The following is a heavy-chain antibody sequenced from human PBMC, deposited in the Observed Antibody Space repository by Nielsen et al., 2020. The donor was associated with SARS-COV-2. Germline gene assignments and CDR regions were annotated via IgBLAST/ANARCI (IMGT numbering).Heavy chain of an antibody. CDR2: ISSVLSYI. V-gene: IGHV3-21*01. J-gene: IGHJ4*02. Sequence: WIRQPPGKGLEWVSTISSVLSYIFYADSVKGRFTISRDISTNSLYLQMNSLRVEDTAVYYCARTYCSRTSCHNADWGQGILVTVSS. CDR3: ARTYCSRTSCHNAD. D-gene: IGHD2-2*01.